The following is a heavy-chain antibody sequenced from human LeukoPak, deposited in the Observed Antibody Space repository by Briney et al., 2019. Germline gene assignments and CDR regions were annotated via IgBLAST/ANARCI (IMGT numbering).Heavy chain of an antibody. Sequence: SGESLKISCKGSGYSFTNYWIGWVRQMPGKGLEWMGIIYPGDSDTGYSPSFQGQVTISADKSISTAYLQWSSLKASDTAMYYCARLGDGYGDYHTSNWFDPWGQGTLVTVSS. CDR2: IYPGDSDT. CDR1: GYSFTNYW. J-gene: IGHJ5*02. D-gene: IGHD4-17*01. V-gene: IGHV5-51*01. CDR3: ARLGDGYGDYHTSNWFDP.